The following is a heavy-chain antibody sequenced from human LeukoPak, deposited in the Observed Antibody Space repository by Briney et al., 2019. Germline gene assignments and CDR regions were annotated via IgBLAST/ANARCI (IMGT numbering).Heavy chain of an antibody. CDR1: GFTLSSNY. CDR2: AYSGGST. V-gene: IGHV3-66*01. D-gene: IGHD3-10*01. CDR3: AREALGRYYFDL. J-gene: IGHJ2*01. Sequence: SGGSLRLSCVASGFTLSSNYMSWVRQAPGKGLEWVSAAYSGGSTYYADSVKGRLTISRDNSKNTLYLQMNSLRAEDTAVYYCAREALGRYYFDLWGRGTLVTVSS.